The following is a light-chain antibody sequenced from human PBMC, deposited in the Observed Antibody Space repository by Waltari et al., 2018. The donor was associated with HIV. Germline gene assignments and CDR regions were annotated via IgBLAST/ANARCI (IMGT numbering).Light chain of an antibody. CDR1: SSNIGARARFD. J-gene: IGLJ1*01. Sequence: QSVLTQSPSVSGAPGQRVTISCTGSSSNIGARARFDVHWYQQLPGPAPKLRIYGNNNRPSGIPERFSGSKSGNTATLTISRVEAGDEADYYCQLWDGTGDHPGVFGTGTQVTVL. CDR2: GNN. CDR3: QLWDGTGDHPGV. V-gene: IGLV1-40*01.